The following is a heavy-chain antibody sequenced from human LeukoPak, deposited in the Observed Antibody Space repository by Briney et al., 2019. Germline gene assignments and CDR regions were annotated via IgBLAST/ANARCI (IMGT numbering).Heavy chain of an antibody. Sequence: ASVKVSCKASGYTFTSYYMHWVRQAPGQGLEWMGIINPSGGSTSYAQKFQGRVTMTRDTSTSTVYMELSSLRSEDTAVYYCASGTTSNYYYYYYMDVWGKGTTVTVSS. CDR2: INPSGGST. CDR1: GYTFTSYY. V-gene: IGHV1-46*01. D-gene: IGHD4-11*01. J-gene: IGHJ6*03. CDR3: ASGTTSNYYYYYYMDV.